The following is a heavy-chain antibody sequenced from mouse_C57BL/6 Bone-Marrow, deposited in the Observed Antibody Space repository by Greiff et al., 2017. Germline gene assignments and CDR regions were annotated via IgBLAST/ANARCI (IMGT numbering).Heavy chain of an antibody. D-gene: IGHD4-1*01. CDR2: IWGDGGT. Sequence: VKLVESGPGLVAPSHSLSISCTVSGFSLTGYGVSWVRQPPGKGLGWLGVIWGDGGTNYHSALISSLSISKDTSTSQVCLQLNSLQTDDTAAYYCAKPSRTGSFAYWGQGTLVTVSA. J-gene: IGHJ3*01. V-gene: IGHV2-3*01. CDR3: AKPSRTGSFAY. CDR1: GFSLTGYG.